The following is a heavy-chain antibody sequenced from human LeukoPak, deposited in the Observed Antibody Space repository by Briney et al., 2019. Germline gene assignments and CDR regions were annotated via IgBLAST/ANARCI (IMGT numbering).Heavy chain of an antibody. J-gene: IGHJ4*02. CDR2: ISSSSSTI. CDR1: GFTFSSYS. CDR3: ASTLAYSSGWDH. D-gene: IGHD6-19*01. Sequence: PGGSLRLSCAASGFTFSSYSMNWVRQAPGKGLEWVSYISSSSSTIYYADSVKGRFTISRDNSKNTLFLQMNSLRAEDTALYYCASTLAYSSGWDHWGQGTLVTVSS. V-gene: IGHV3-48*01.